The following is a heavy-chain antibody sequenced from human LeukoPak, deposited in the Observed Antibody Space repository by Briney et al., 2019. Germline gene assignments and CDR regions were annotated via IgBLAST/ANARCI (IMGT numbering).Heavy chain of an antibody. V-gene: IGHV3-66*01. J-gene: IGHJ4*02. CDR3: TRGQSYCGANCYSD. Sequence: GGSLRLSCAASGFSVSNYYMSWVRQPPVKGLEWVSVMYTGGGRYYGDSVKGRFTISRDNSKNTVFLQMNSLRVEDTALYYCTRGQSYCGANCYSDWGQGTLVTVSS. D-gene: IGHD2-21*02. CDR1: GFSVSNYY. CDR2: MYTGGGR.